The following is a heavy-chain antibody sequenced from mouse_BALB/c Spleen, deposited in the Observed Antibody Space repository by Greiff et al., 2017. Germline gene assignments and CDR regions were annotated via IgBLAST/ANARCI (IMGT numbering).Heavy chain of an antibody. V-gene: IGHV14-3*02. Sequence: EVQGVESGAELVKPGASVKLSCTASGFNIKDTYMHWVKQRPEQGLEWIGRIDPANGNTKYDPKFQGKATITADTSSNTAYLQLSSLTSEDTAVYYCASAYGNYFDVWGAGTTVTVSS. J-gene: IGHJ1*01. CDR2: IDPANGNT. CDR1: GFNIKDTY. CDR3: ASAYGNYFDV. D-gene: IGHD2-1*01.